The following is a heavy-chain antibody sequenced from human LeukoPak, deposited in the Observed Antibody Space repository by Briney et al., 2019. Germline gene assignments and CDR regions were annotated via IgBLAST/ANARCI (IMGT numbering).Heavy chain of an antibody. D-gene: IGHD3-10*01. Sequence: SETLSLTCAVYGGSFSGYYWSWIRQPPGKGLEWIGYIYYSGSTNYNPSLKSRVTISVDTSKNQFSLKLISVTAADTAVYYCARVLWYGSGSYYFDYWGQGTLVTVSS. CDR1: GGSFSGYY. V-gene: IGHV4-59*01. CDR3: ARVLWYGSGSYYFDY. CDR2: IYYSGST. J-gene: IGHJ4*02.